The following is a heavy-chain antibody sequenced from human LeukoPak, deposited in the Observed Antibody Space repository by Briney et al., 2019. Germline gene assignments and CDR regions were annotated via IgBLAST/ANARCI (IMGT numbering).Heavy chain of an antibody. Sequence: ASVKVSCKASGGTFRSYAISWVRQAPGQGLEWMGGIIPIFGTANYAQKFQGRVTITTDESTSTAYMELSSLRSEDTAVYYCARDSGYSSGPTNPNYYFDYWGQGTLVTVSS. V-gene: IGHV1-69*05. D-gene: IGHD5-18*01. J-gene: IGHJ4*02. CDR1: GGTFRSYA. CDR2: IIPIFGTA. CDR3: ARDSGYSSGPTNPNYYFDY.